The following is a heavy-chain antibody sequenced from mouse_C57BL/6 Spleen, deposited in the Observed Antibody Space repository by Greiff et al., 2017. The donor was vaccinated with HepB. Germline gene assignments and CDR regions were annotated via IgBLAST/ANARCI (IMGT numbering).Heavy chain of an antibody. Sequence: VQLQQSGAELARPGASVKLSCKASGYTFTSYGINWVKQSTGQGLEWIGEIYPRSGNTYYNEKFKGKATLTADKSSSTAYMELRSLTSEDSAVYFCAYYYYGSSHYAMDYWGQGTSVTVSS. D-gene: IGHD1-1*01. V-gene: IGHV1-81*01. CDR3: AYYYYGSSHYAMDY. CDR1: GYTFTSYG. J-gene: IGHJ4*01. CDR2: IYPRSGNT.